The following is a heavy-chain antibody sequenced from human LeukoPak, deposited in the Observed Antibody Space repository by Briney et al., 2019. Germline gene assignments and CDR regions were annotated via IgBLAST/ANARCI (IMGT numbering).Heavy chain of an antibody. CDR1: GFTFSSYA. V-gene: IGHV3-23*01. J-gene: IGHJ4*02. CDR2: ISGSGGST. D-gene: IGHD3-10*01. CDR3: AELITMVRGVITHLDY. Sequence: GGSLRLSCAASGFTFSSYAMSWVRQAPGKGLEWVSAISGSGGSTYYADSVKGRFTISRDNSKNTLYLQMNSLRAEDTAVYYCAELITMVRGVITHLDYWGQGTLVTVSS.